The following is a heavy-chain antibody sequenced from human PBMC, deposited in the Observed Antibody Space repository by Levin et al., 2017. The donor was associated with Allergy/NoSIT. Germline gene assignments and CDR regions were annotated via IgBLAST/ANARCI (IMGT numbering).Heavy chain of an antibody. CDR3: ARQNVGSVRGVINQRPFDY. V-gene: IGHV4-34*01. J-gene: IGHJ4*02. CDR1: GGSFSGSF. CDR2: INHSGST. D-gene: IGHD3-10*01. Sequence: SQTLSLTCAVYGGSFSGSFWSWIRQPPGKGLEWIGEINHSGSTNYNPSLESRVSISVDTSKNQLSLRLSSVTAADTAVYYCARQNVGSVRGVINQRPFDYWGQGTLVTVSS.